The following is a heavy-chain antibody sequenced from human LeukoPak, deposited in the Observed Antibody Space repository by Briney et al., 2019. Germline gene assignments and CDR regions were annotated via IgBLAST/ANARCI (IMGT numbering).Heavy chain of an antibody. D-gene: IGHD3-10*01. Sequence: PSETLSLTCTVSGGSISSGGYNWSWIRQPPGKELEWIGNIYYSGSTNHNPSLKSRVTISGDTSKNQFSLNLSSVTAADTAVYYCARVKGVARFDYWGRGTLVTVSS. CDR2: IYYSGST. V-gene: IGHV4-61*08. CDR1: GGSISSGGYN. CDR3: ARVKGVARFDY. J-gene: IGHJ4*02.